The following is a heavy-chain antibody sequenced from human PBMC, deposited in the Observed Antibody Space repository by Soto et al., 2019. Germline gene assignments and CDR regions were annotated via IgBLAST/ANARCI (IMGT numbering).Heavy chain of an antibody. V-gene: IGHV3-23*01. CDR3: AKEPRGFGVLLEYYFDY. CDR1: GFTFSSYA. D-gene: IGHD3-10*01. CDR2: ISGSGGST. J-gene: IGHJ4*02. Sequence: GGSLRLSCAASGFTFSSYAMSWVRQAPGKGLEWVSAISGSGGSTYYADSVKGRFTISRDNSKNTLYLQMNSLRAEDKAVDYCAKEPRGFGVLLEYYFDYWGQGTLVTVSS.